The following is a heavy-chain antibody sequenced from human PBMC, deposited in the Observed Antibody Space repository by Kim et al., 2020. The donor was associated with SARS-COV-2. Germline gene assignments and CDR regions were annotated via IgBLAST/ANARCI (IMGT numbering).Heavy chain of an antibody. CDR2: IYYSGST. CDR1: GGSISSSSYY. D-gene: IGHD2-2*01. V-gene: IGHV4-39*01. CDR3: ARGEDIVVVPAGWFDP. J-gene: IGHJ5*02. Sequence: SETLSLTCTVSGGSISSSSYYWGWIRQPPGKGLEWIGSIYYSGSTYYNPSLKSRVTISVDTSKNQFSLKLSSVTAADTAVYYCARGEDIVVVPAGWFDPWGQGTLVTVSS.